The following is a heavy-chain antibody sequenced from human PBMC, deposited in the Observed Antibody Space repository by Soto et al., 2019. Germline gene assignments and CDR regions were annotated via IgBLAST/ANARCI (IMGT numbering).Heavy chain of an antibody. Sequence: EVQLVESGGGLVQPGGSLKLSCAASGFTFSGSAMHWVRQAPGKGLEWVGRIRSKANSDATVYAASVKGRFTISRDDSKNTAYLQMNSLKTEDTAVYYCTTPSINYDILTGYFIYWGQGSLVTVSS. V-gene: IGHV3-73*02. CDR2: IRSKANSDAT. CDR1: GFTFSGSA. J-gene: IGHJ4*02. CDR3: TTPSINYDILTGYFIY. D-gene: IGHD3-9*01.